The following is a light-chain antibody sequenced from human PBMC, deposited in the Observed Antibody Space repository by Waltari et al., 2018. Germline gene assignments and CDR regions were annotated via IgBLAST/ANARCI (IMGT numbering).Light chain of an antibody. CDR2: EIN. J-gene: IGLJ2*01. CDR1: SSDVGGSDY. V-gene: IGLV2-8*01. CDR3: SSYAGSNRVI. Sequence: QSALTQPPSASGSPGQSVTISCTGTSSDVGGSDYVSWYQQHPGKAPNPMIYEINKRPSGVPNRSSCSRAGNPASLTVAGLRPEDEADYYCSSYAGSNRVIFGGGTKLTVL.